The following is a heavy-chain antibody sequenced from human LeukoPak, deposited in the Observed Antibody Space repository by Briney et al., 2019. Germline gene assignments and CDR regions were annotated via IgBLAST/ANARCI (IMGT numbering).Heavy chain of an antibody. D-gene: IGHD1-26*01. V-gene: IGHV2-70*11. CDR2: IDWDDDK. CDR1: GFSLSTSGMC. Sequence: SGPTLVNPTQTLTLTCTFSGFSLSTSGMCVSWIRQPPGKALEWLARIDWDDDKYYSTSLKTRLTTSKDTSKNQVVLTMTNMDPVDTATYYCARIRSGSYYSAFDYWGQGTLVTVSS. J-gene: IGHJ4*02. CDR3: ARIRSGSYYSAFDY.